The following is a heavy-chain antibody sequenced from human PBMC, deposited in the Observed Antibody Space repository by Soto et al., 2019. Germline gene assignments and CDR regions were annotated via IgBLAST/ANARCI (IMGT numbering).Heavy chain of an antibody. Sequence: SETLSLTCTVSGGSISSSSYYWGWIRQPPGKGLEWIGSIYYSGSTYYNPSLKSRVTISVDTSKNQFSLKLSSVTAADTAVYYCASLGLKYSSSSSDWFDPWGQGTLVTVSS. J-gene: IGHJ5*02. CDR2: IYYSGST. CDR3: ASLGLKYSSSSSDWFDP. V-gene: IGHV4-39*01. CDR1: GGSISSSSYY. D-gene: IGHD6-6*01.